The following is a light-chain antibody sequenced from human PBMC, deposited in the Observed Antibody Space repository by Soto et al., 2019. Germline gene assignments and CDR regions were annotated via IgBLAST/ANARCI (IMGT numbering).Light chain of an antibody. CDR3: SSYTTSSTYV. J-gene: IGLJ1*01. CDR2: DVS. Sequence: QSAVTQPASVSRSPGQSITISCTGTSSDVGSYNYVSWYQQHPGKAPKVMIYDVSNRPSGVSYRFSGSKSGNTASLTISGLQAEDEADYYCSSYTTSSTYVFGIGTKVTVL. CDR1: SSDVGSYNY. V-gene: IGLV2-14*01.